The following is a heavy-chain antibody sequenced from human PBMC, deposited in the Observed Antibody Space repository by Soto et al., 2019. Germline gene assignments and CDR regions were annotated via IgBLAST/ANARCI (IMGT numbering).Heavy chain of an antibody. D-gene: IGHD3-22*01. J-gene: IGHJ3*02. Sequence: SVKVSCKASGGTFSSYTISWVRQAPGQGLEWMGRIIPILGIANYAQKFQGRVTITADKSTSTAYMELSSLRSEDTAVYYCARVSPASYYDSSGPTNAFDIWGQGTMVTVSS. CDR1: GGTFSSYT. CDR3: ARVSPASYYDSSGPTNAFDI. CDR2: IIPILGIA. V-gene: IGHV1-69*02.